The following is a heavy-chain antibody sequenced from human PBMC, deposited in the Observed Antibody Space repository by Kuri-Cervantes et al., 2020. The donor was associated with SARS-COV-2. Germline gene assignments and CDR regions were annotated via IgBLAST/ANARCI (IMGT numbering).Heavy chain of an antibody. CDR1: GFTFSSYW. V-gene: IGHV3-7*01. J-gene: IGHJ4*02. CDR2: INQDGSVK. CDR3: TRSLDY. Sequence: GESLKISCAASGFTFSSYWMSWVRQAPGKGLEWVANINQDGSVKFYVDSVRGRFTISRDNTKNSLYLQMDNLRAEDTAVYYCTRSLDYWGQGTLVTVSS.